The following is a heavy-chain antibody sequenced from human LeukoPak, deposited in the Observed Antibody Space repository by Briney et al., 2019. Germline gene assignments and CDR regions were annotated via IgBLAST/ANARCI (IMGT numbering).Heavy chain of an antibody. Sequence: GGSLRLSCAASGFTFSDYYMSWIRQAPGEGLEWVSYISSSGSTIYYADSVKGRFTISRDNAKNSLYLQMNSLRAEDTAVYYCARDHDFSPYYFDYWGQGTLVTVSS. J-gene: IGHJ4*02. CDR1: GFTFSDYY. D-gene: IGHD3-3*01. CDR2: ISSSGSTI. V-gene: IGHV3-11*04. CDR3: ARDHDFSPYYFDY.